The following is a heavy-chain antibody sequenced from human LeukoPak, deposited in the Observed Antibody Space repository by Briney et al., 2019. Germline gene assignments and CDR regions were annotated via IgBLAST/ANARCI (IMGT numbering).Heavy chain of an antibody. CDR2: INHSGST. CDR1: VGSFSGYY. J-gene: IGHJ5*02. CDR3: ARNVVVPAAMPGPWFDP. D-gene: IGHD2-2*01. Sequence: SETLSLTCAVYVGSFSGYYWSWIRQPPGKGLEWIGEINHSGSTNYNPSLKSRVTISVDTSKNQFSLKLSSVTAADTAVYYCARNVVVPAAMPGPWFDPWGQGTLVTVSS. V-gene: IGHV4-34*01.